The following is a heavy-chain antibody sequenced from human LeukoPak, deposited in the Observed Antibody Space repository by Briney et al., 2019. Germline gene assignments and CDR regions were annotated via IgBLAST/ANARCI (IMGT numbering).Heavy chain of an antibody. D-gene: IGHD6-6*01. CDR1: GFTFSSYA. CDR3: AKGPPRYSSSSPYYYYGMDV. J-gene: IGHJ6*02. V-gene: IGHV3-23*01. CDR2: ISGSGGST. Sequence: GGSLRLSCAASGFTFSSYAMSWVRQAPGKGLEWVSAISGSGGSTYYADSVKGRFTISRDNSKNTLYLQMNSLRAEDTAVYCCAKGPPRYSSSSPYYYYGMDVWGQGTTVTVSS.